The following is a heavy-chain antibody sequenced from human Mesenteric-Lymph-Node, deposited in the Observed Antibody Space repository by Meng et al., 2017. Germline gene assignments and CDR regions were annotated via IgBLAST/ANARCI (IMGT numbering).Heavy chain of an antibody. CDR1: GGSVSSGSYY. J-gene: IGHJ3*02. Sequence: SETLSLTCTVSGGSVSSGSYYWSWLRQPPGQGLELIGYIYYSGHTNYNPALKSRVTISADTSKNQFSLKLTSVTAADTAVYYCAREWSTYYYGSGSYPPIVGAFDIWGQGTMVTVSS. D-gene: IGHD3-10*01. V-gene: IGHV4-61*01. CDR3: AREWSTYYYGSGSYPPIVGAFDI. CDR2: IYYSGHT.